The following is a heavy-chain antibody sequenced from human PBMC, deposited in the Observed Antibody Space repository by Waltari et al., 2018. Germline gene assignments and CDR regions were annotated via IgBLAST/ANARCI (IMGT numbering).Heavy chain of an antibody. CDR2: IYKGGST. J-gene: IGHJ6*02. Sequence: EVQLVESGGGLIQPGGSLRLSCAASGFTVSNNYMSWVRQAPGKGLEWVSVIYKGGSTYSADSVKGRFTISRDNSKITLYLQMNSLRAEDTAVYYCARSSGYTARGIYYYYGMDVWGQGTTVTVSS. D-gene: IGHD5-12*01. CDR1: GFTVSNNY. CDR3: ARSSGYTARGIYYYYGMDV. V-gene: IGHV3-53*01.